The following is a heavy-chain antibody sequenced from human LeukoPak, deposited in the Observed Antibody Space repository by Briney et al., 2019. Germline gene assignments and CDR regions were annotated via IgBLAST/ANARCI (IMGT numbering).Heavy chain of an antibody. D-gene: IGHD6-19*01. J-gene: IGHJ4*02. Sequence: ASVKVSCKASGYTFTSYDINWLRQATGQGPEWMGWMNPNSGATGYAQKFQGRVTMTEDTSTDTAYMELSSLRSEDTAVYYCATAQSGGWYYFDYWGQGTLVTVSS. CDR1: GYTFTSYD. V-gene: IGHV1-8*01. CDR2: MNPNSGAT. CDR3: ATAQSGGWYYFDY.